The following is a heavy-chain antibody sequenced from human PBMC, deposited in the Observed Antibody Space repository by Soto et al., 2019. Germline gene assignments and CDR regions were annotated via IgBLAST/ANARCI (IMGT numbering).Heavy chain of an antibody. V-gene: IGHV3-48*02. CDR2: ISSSSSTI. D-gene: IGHD4-17*01. CDR3: ARDLPTVVTHYGMDV. Sequence: GGSLRLSCAASGFTFSSYSMNWVRQAPGKGLEWVSYISSSSSTIYYADSVKGRFTISRDNAKNSLYLQMNSLRDEDTAVYYCARDLPTVVTHYGMDVWGQGTTVTVSS. CDR1: GFTFSSYS. J-gene: IGHJ6*02.